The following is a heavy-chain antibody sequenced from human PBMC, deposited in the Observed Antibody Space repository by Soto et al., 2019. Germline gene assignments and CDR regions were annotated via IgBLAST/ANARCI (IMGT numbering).Heavy chain of an antibody. CDR3: ARDRDSSGWYASYYGMDV. D-gene: IGHD6-19*01. CDR2: IIPIAGTT. Sequence: QVQLVQSGAEVKKPGSSVKVSCKTSGGTFSSHGISWVRQAPGRGLEWMGGIIPIAGTTNYAQRFHVRLTINADESTSTAYMEWSSLTSEDTAVYYCARDRDSSGWYASYYGMDVWGQGTTVTVSS. V-gene: IGHV1-69*01. J-gene: IGHJ6*02. CDR1: GGTFSSHG.